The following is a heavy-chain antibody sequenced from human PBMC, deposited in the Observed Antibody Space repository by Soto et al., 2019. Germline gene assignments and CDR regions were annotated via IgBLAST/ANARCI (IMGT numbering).Heavy chain of an antibody. J-gene: IGHJ6*02. D-gene: IGHD6-19*01. CDR3: AKDGDSSGWYVNTLFRYGMDV. Sequence: GGSLRLSCAASGFTFSSYAMSWVRQAPGKGLEWVSVISGSGGNTYNADSVKGRFTISRDNSKNTLYLQMNSLRAEDTAVYYCAKDGDSSGWYVNTLFRYGMDVWGQGTTVTVSS. CDR1: GFTFSSYA. CDR2: ISGSGGNT. V-gene: IGHV3-23*01.